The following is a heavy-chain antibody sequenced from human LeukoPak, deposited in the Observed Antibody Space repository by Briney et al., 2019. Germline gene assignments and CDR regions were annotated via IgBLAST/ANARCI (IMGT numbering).Heavy chain of an antibody. CDR1: GGSISNGNW. Sequence: PSETLSLTCCVSGGSISNGNWWSWVRLPPGKGLEWIGEIYRTGSANYNPSLKSRVTISVDKSKNQFSLSLNSVNAADTAVYYCVRCGSYCLDYWGQGTLVTVSS. CDR3: VRCGSYCLDY. V-gene: IGHV4-4*02. J-gene: IGHJ4*02. CDR2: IYRTGSA. D-gene: IGHD1-26*01.